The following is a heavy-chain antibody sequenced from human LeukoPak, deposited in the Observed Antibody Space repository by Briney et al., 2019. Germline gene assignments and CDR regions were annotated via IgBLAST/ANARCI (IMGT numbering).Heavy chain of an antibody. Sequence: EASVKVSCKASGGTFSSYAISWVRQAPGQGLEWMGGIVPIFGTANYAQKFQGRVTITADESTSTAYMELSSLRSEDTAVYYCARDRSRITMTVAVTRGYYFDYWGQGTLVTVSS. CDR1: GGTFSSYA. D-gene: IGHD3-22*01. J-gene: IGHJ4*02. V-gene: IGHV1-69*13. CDR3: ARDRSRITMTVAVTRGYYFDY. CDR2: IVPIFGTA.